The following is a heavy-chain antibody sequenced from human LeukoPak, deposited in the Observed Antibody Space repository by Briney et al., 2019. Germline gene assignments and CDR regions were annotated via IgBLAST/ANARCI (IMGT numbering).Heavy chain of an antibody. CDR1: GFTVSSNY. J-gene: IGHJ4*02. D-gene: IGHD3-22*01. V-gene: IGHV3-53*01. Sequence: GGSLRLSCAASGFTVSSNYMSWVRQAPGKGLEWVSIIYSGGSTYYADSVKGRFIISRDNSKNTLYLQMNSLRPEDTAVYYCARDRLYDSSGYYDYWGQGTLVTVSS. CDR2: IYSGGST. CDR3: ARDRLYDSSGYYDY.